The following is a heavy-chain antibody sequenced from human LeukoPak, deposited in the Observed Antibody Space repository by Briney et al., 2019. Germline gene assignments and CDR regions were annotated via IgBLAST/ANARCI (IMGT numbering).Heavy chain of an antibody. CDR2: ISAHNYNT. Sequence: ASVKVSCKASGYTFLNYDFTWVRQAPGQGLEWMGWISAHNYNTKYAQRFQGRVTMTADTSTTTAYMELGSLRSDDTAVYYCARVADYGSGSHLFDYWGQGTLVAVSS. CDR3: ARVADYGSGSHLFDY. D-gene: IGHD3-10*01. J-gene: IGHJ4*02. CDR1: GYTFLNYD. V-gene: IGHV1-18*01.